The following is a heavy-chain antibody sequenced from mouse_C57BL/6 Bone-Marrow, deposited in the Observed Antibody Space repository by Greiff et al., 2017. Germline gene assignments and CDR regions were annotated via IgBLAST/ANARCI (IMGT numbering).Heavy chain of an antibody. CDR2: TFYSGIT. CDR3: AGVDDYDGAMDY. D-gene: IGHD2-4*01. Sequence: EVKLMVSGPSLVRPSQTLSLTCPVTGFSINSDCYWIWIRQFPGNKLEYIGYTFYSGITYYNPSLESRTYITRDTSKNQFSLKWSSLTTEDTATSDGAGVDDYDGAMDYWGQGTSVTVSS. V-gene: IGHV3-3*01. J-gene: IGHJ4*01. CDR1: GFSINSDCY.